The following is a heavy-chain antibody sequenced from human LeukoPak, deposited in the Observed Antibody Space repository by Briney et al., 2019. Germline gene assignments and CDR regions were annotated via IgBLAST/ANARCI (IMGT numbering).Heavy chain of an antibody. CDR2: ISSSSSYI. CDR3: ARVGWAHAFDI. V-gene: IGHV3-21*01. CDR1: GFIFDDYA. J-gene: IGHJ3*02. Sequence: PGGSLRLPCAASGFIFDDYAMHWVRQAPGKGLEWVSSISSSSSYIYYADSVKGRFTISRDNAKNSLYLQMNSLRAEDTAVYYCARVGWAHAFDIWGQGTMVTVSS. D-gene: IGHD1-26*01.